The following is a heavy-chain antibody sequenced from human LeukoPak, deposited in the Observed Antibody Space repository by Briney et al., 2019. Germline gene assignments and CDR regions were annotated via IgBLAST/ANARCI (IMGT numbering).Heavy chain of an antibody. J-gene: IGHJ4*02. Sequence: LSQTLSLTCAISGDSVSSNSAAWNWIRQSPSRGLEWLGRTYYRSKWISDYAVSVKSRMTINADTSKNQFSLQVNSVPPEDTAVYYCARKGTVTTPFDYWGQGILVTVSS. CDR2: TYYRSKWIS. CDR3: ARKGTVTTPFDY. D-gene: IGHD1/OR15-1a*01. V-gene: IGHV6-1*01. CDR1: GDSVSSNSAA.